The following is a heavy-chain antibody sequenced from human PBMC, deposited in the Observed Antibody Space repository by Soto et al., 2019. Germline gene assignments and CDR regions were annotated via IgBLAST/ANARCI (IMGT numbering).Heavy chain of an antibody. J-gene: IGHJ3*02. CDR1: GFTFGSYA. Sequence: QVQLVESGGGVVQPGRSLRLSCAASGFTFGSYAMHWVRQAPGKGLEWVAVISYDGSNKYYADSVKGRFTISRDNSKNTLYLQMNSLRAEDTAVYYCARDYEWELLAAFDIWGQGTMVTVSS. CDR3: ARDYEWELLAAFDI. CDR2: ISYDGSNK. V-gene: IGHV3-30-3*01. D-gene: IGHD1-26*01.